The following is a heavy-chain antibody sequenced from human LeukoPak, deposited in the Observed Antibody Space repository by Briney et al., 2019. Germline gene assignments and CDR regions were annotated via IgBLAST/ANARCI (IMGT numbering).Heavy chain of an antibody. D-gene: IGHD4/OR15-4a*01. CDR2: ISGSNSYT. V-gene: IGHV3-11*03. CDR3: VAFYYSAFFDY. CDR1: GFTFSGYA. J-gene: IGHJ4*03. Sequence: PGGSLRLSCAASGFTFSGYAMSWVRQAPGKGLEWVSYISGSNSYTNYADSVKGRFTISRDNAENSLYLQMNSLRAEDTAVYYCVAFYYSAFFDYWGLGTLVTVSS.